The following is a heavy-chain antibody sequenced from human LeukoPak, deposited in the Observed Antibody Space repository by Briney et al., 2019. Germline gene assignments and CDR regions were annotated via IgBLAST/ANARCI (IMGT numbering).Heavy chain of an antibody. Sequence: PSETLSLTCIVSAGSINHHFWILIRQPPGKGLDWIAFIHYSGRTKYNPSLQSRVTISIDTSENNFSLKLTSVTAADTAVYYCARLLDNDSSGNPDTFGMWGQGTVVSVSS. CDR3: ARLLDNDSSGNPDTFGM. V-gene: IGHV4-59*11. CDR1: AGSINHHF. D-gene: IGHD3-22*01. CDR2: IHYSGRT. J-gene: IGHJ3*02.